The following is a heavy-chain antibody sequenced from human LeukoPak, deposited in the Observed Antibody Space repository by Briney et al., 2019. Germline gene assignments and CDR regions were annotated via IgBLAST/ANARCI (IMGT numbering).Heavy chain of an antibody. J-gene: IGHJ4*02. Sequence: GGSLRLSCAASGFTFTTCWMTWVRQAPGKGLEWVANIKPDGSEKYYVDSVKGRFTISRDNAKNSLYLQMNSLTAEDTAVYYCARDKGGYYHFWSGLDYWGQGTLVTVSS. CDR2: IKPDGSEK. V-gene: IGHV3-7*01. CDR1: GFTFTTCW. CDR3: ARDKGGYYHFWSGLDY. D-gene: IGHD3-3*01.